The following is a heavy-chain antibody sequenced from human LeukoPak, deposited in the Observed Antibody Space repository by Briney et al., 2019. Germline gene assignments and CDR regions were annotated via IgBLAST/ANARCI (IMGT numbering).Heavy chain of an antibody. CDR3: VSSSWYFGNFDY. J-gene: IGHJ4*02. CDR1: GGSISSYY. CDR2: IYYSGST. V-gene: IGHV4-59*08. D-gene: IGHD6-13*01. Sequence: SETLSLTCTVSGGSISSYYWSWIRQPPGKGLEWIGYIYYSGSTNYNPSLKSRVTISVDTSKNQFSLKLSSVTAADTAVYYCVSSSWYFGNFDYWGQGTLVTVSS.